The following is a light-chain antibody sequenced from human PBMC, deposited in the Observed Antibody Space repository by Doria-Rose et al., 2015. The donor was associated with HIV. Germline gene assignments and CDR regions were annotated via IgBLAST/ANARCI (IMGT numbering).Light chain of an antibody. CDR2: DGS. CDR1: QSFSSTY. CDR3: HQYGTSWT. V-gene: IGKV3-20*01. Sequence: EIVLTQSPGTLSLSPGERATLSCRASQSFSSTYLDWYQQKPGQAPSLLIYDGSTRATGIPDRFSASESGTDFTLTTNRLEPEDFALYYCHQYGTSWTFGQGTKVEI. J-gene: IGKJ1*01.